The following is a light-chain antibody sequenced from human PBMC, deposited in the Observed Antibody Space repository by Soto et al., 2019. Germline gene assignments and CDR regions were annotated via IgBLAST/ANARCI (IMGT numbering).Light chain of an antibody. V-gene: IGKV1-5*01. Sequence: DIQLTQSPSSVSASVGDRVTITCRASQDISTRLAWYQQKPGTAPKLLIYDASSLESGVPSRFSGSGSGTEFTLTISSLQPDDFATYYCQHYNSYSEAFGQGTKVDIK. CDR1: QDISTR. CDR2: DAS. J-gene: IGKJ1*01. CDR3: QHYNSYSEA.